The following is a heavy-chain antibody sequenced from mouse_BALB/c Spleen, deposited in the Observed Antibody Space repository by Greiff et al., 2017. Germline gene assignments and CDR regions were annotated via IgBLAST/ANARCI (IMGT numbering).Heavy chain of an antibody. CDR2: IWAGGST. D-gene: IGHD2-4*01. CDR3: ARDSQDYGGFAY. J-gene: IGHJ3*01. CDR1: GFSLTSYG. V-gene: IGHV2-9*02. Sequence: VQLQQSGSGLVAPSQSLSITCTVSGFSLTSYGVHWVRQPPGKGLEWLGVIWAGGSTNYNSALMSRLSISKDNSKSQVFLKMNSLQTDDTAMYYCARDSQDYGGFAYWGQGTLVTVSA.